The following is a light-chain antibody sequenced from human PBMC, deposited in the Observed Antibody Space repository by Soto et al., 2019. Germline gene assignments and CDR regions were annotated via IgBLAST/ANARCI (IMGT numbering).Light chain of an antibody. V-gene: IGKV1-27*01. CDR1: QDISSD. CDR2: SAS. CDR3: LT. J-gene: IGKJ4*01. Sequence: DIQLTQSPSSLSASVGDRVTITCRASQDISSDLNWCRQKPGKVPKLLIYSASNLQSGVPSRFSGSGSETDFTLTVSSLHYGQRTFNAPLTFGGGTKVEIK.